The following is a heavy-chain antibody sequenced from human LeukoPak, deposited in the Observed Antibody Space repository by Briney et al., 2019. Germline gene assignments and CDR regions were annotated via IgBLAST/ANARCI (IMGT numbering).Heavy chain of an antibody. CDR2: IYHSGST. CDR1: GYSISSGYY. CDR3: ARSLRKLEGVDWFDP. D-gene: IGHD6-13*01. J-gene: IGHJ5*02. Sequence: SETLSLTCTVSGYSISSGYYWGWIRQPPGKGLEWIGSIYHSGSTYYNPSLKSRVTISVDTSKNQFSLKLSSVTAADTAVYYCARSLRKLEGVDWFDPWGQGTLVTVSS. V-gene: IGHV4-38-2*02.